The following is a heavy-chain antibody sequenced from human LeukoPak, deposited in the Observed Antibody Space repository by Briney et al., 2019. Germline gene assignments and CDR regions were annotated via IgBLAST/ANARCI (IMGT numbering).Heavy chain of an antibody. J-gene: IGHJ6*03. V-gene: IGHV4-38-2*02. CDR3: ARDGSGSQPNYFYYYYMDV. CDR1: GYSISSGYY. CDR2: IYHSGST. D-gene: IGHD3-10*01. Sequence: SETLSLTCTVSGYSISSGYYWGWIRQPPGRGLEWIGSIYHSGSTYYNPSLKSRVTISADTSKNQFSLKLSSVTAADTAVYYCARDGSGSQPNYFYYYYMDVWGKGTTVTVSS.